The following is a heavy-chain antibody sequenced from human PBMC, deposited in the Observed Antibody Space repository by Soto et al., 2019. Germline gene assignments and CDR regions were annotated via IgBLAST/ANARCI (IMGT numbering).Heavy chain of an antibody. V-gene: IGHV1-18*04. J-gene: IGHJ6*02. CDR3: ARDRYSSSWYNYYGMDV. CDR2: ISAYNGNT. D-gene: IGHD6-13*01. CDR1: GYTFTSYG. Sequence: ASVKVSCKASGYTFTSYGISWVRQAPGQGLEWMGWISAYNGNTNYAQKLQGRVTMTTDTSTSTAYMELRSLRSDDTAVYYCARDRYSSSWYNYYGMDVWGQGTTVTVSS.